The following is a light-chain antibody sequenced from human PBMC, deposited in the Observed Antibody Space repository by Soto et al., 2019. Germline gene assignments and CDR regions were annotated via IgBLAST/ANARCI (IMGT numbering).Light chain of an antibody. CDR3: QQRVNWPLFS. V-gene: IGKV3-11*01. Sequence: EIVLTQSPATLSLSPGERATLSCRASQSVTNNLVWYQQKPGQAPRLLIYYASNRATGVPARFSGSGFGTDFTLSISSLEPEDFAVYYCQQRVNWPLFSFGRGTKLDIK. CDR2: YAS. J-gene: IGKJ3*01. CDR1: QSVTNN.